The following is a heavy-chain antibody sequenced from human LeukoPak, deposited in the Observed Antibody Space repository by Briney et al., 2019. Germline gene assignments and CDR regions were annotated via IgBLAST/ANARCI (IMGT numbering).Heavy chain of an antibody. CDR1: GFTFASSA. Sequence: SGGSLRLSCAASGFTFASSAMSWVRQAPGKALEWVSIIGADGSNTFCADSVKGRFTISRDNSKSTLYLQMNSLRAEDTAVYYCAKATYNIAWDWGQGTLVTVSS. CDR2: IGADGSNT. D-gene: IGHD6-19*01. CDR3: AKATYNIAWD. V-gene: IGHV3-23*01. J-gene: IGHJ4*02.